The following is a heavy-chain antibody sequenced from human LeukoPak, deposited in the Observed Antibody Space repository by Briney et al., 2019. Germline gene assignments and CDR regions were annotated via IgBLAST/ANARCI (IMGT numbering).Heavy chain of an antibody. J-gene: IGHJ4*02. V-gene: IGHV3-11*01. D-gene: IGHD4-17*01. CDR2: ISGSGSTI. Sequence: GGSLRLSCAASGFTFSDYSMSWIRRAPGKGLEWVSSISGSGSTIYYADSVKGRFTISRDNPKNSLYLQMNSLRAEDTAVYYCARVGGESDYGDYGVSDFDYWGQGTLVTVSS. CDR1: GFTFSDYS. CDR3: ARVGGESDYGDYGVSDFDY.